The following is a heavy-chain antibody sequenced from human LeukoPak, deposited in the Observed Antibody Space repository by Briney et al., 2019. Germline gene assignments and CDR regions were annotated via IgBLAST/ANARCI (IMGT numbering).Heavy chain of an antibody. CDR2: IYHSGST. CDR3: ARDGGSSWWQGIDY. D-gene: IGHD6-13*01. V-gene: IGHV4-4*02. CDR1: GGSISSSNW. Sequence: PSGTLSLTCAVSGGSISSSNWWSWVRQPPGKGLEWIGEIYHSGSTNYNPSLKSRVTISVDTSKNQFSLKLSSVTAADTAVYYCARDGGSSWWQGIDYWGQGTLVTVSS. J-gene: IGHJ4*02.